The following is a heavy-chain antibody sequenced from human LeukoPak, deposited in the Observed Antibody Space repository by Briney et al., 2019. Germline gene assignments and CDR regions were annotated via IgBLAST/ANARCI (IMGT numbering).Heavy chain of an antibody. CDR2: IYTSGST. CDR1: GCSISSGGCY. D-gene: IGHD3-22*01. Sequence: PSETLSRTCTVSGCSISSGGCYWSWIRQPAGKGLEWIGGIYTSGSTNYNPSLKTRVTISVDTSKNQFSLRLSSVTAADTAVYYCARRLRDSSGYYPDYYYYMDVWGKGTTVTISS. V-gene: IGHV4-61*02. J-gene: IGHJ6*03. CDR3: ARRLRDSSGYYPDYYYYMDV.